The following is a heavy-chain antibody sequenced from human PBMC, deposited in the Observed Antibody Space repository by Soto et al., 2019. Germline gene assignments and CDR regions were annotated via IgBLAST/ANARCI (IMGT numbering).Heavy chain of an antibody. CDR2: INAGNGNT. V-gene: IGHV1-3*05. Sequence: QVQLVQSGAEEKKPGASVKVSCKASGYTFTGYAMHWVRQAPGQRLEWMGWINAGNGNTKYSQKFQGRVTITRDTSASTAYMELSSLRSEDTAVYYCARAVAVPGDFDYWGQGTLVTVSS. D-gene: IGHD6-19*01. CDR1: GYTFTGYA. CDR3: ARAVAVPGDFDY. J-gene: IGHJ4*02.